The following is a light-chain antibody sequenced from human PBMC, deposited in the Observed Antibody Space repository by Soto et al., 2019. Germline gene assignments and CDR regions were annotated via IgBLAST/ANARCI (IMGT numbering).Light chain of an antibody. CDR2: SNN. CDR3: AAWDDSLNGRGL. V-gene: IGLV1-44*01. Sequence: QSALTQPPSASGTPGQRVTISCSGSSSNIGSNTVNWYQQLPGTAPKLLIYSNNQRPSGVPDRFSGSKSGTSASLAISGLQSEDEADYYCAAWDDSLNGRGLFGTGTKVTVL. J-gene: IGLJ1*01. CDR1: SSNIGSNT.